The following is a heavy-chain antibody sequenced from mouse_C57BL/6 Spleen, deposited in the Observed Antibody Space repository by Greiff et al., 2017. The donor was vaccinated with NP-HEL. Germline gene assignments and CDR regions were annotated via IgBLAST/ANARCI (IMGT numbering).Heavy chain of an antibody. CDR1: GFTFSSYG. Sequence: EVQLVESGGDLVKPGGSLKLSCAASGFTFSSYGMSWVRQTPDKRLEWVATISSGGSYTYYPDSVKGRFTISRDNAKNTLYLQMSSLKSEDTAMDDCASLDSSGCPWFAYWGQGTLVTVSA. J-gene: IGHJ3*01. D-gene: IGHD3-2*02. CDR2: ISSGGSYT. V-gene: IGHV5-6*01. CDR3: ASLDSSGCPWFAY.